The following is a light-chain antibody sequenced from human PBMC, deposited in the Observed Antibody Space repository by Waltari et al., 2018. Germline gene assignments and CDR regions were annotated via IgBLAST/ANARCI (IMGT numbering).Light chain of an antibody. V-gene: IGKV1-8*01. CDR2: AAS. Sequence: AIQLTQSPSSLSASVGDRVTITCRASQGISSYLAWYQQKPGKVPKLLIYAASTLQSGVPSRFSGSGSGTDFILTISCLQSEDFATYYCQQYYNYPPITFGQGTRLEIK. CDR1: QGISSY. CDR3: QQYYNYPPIT. J-gene: IGKJ5*01.